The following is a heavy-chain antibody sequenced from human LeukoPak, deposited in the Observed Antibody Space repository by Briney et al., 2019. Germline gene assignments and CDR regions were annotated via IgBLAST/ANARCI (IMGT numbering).Heavy chain of an antibody. V-gene: IGHV1-18*01. CDR1: GGTFSNYA. D-gene: IGHD1-26*01. CDR3: ARVGGFYDAFDI. Sequence: ASVKVSCKASGGTFSNYAINWVRQAPGQGLEWMGWISAYNGNTNYAQKLQGRVTMTTDTSTSTAYMELRSLRSDDTAVYYCARVGGFYDAFDIWGQGTMVTVSS. CDR2: ISAYNGNT. J-gene: IGHJ3*02.